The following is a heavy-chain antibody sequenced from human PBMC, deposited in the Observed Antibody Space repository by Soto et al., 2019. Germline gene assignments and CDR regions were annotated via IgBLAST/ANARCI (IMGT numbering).Heavy chain of an antibody. D-gene: IGHD5-18*01. CDR3: AREMTQLPYNWFDP. CDR1: GGSISSGGYY. V-gene: IGHV4-31*03. CDR2: IYYSGST. Sequence: QVQLQESGPGLVKPSQTLSLTCTVSGGSISSGGYYWSWIRQHPGKGLEWIGYIYYSGSTYYNPSLKSRVTISVDTSKNQFSLKLSSVTAADTAVYYCAREMTQLPYNWFDPWGQGTLVTVSS. J-gene: IGHJ5*02.